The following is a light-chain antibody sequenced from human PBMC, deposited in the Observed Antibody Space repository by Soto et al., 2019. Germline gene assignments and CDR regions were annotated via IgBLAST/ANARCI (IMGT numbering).Light chain of an antibody. J-gene: IGKJ2*02. Sequence: DIVLTQSPGTLSLSPGESDTLSCRASQSVSSTYLAWYQQKHGQAPRPLIYDLSRRTTGIPDRFSASGSGTDFTLTISRLEPEDFAVYYCQQYGSSPRTFGQGTKLEI. V-gene: IGKV3-20*01. CDR2: DLS. CDR1: QSVSSTY. CDR3: QQYGSSPRT.